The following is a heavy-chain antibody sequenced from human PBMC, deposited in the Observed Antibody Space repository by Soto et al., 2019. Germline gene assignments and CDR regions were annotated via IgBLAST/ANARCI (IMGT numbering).Heavy chain of an antibody. D-gene: IGHD6-19*01. Sequence: PSETLSLTCAVYGGSFSGYYWSWIRQPPGKGLEWIGEINHSGSTNYNPSLKSRVTISVDTSKNQFSLKLSSVTAADTAVYYCARGRGSGWYFSGNNWFDPWGQGTLVTVSS. CDR1: GGSFSGYY. CDR2: INHSGST. CDR3: ARGRGSGWYFSGNNWFDP. J-gene: IGHJ5*02. V-gene: IGHV4-34*01.